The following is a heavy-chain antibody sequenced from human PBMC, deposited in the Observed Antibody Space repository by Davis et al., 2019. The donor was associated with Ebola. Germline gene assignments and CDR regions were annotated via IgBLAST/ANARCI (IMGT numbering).Heavy chain of an antibody. CDR3: GKGKLEELDY. CDR2: INTSDGFT. J-gene: IGHJ4*02. D-gene: IGHD1/OR15-1a*01. V-gene: IGHV1-46*01. CDR1: GYTFTGYW. Sequence: ASVKVSCKASGYTFTGYWMHWVRQAPGHGLEWMGTINTSDGFTSYAQEFQGRVTMTRDTSTSTVYMDLRSLRSEDTAVYYCGKGKLEELDYWGQGTLVTVSS.